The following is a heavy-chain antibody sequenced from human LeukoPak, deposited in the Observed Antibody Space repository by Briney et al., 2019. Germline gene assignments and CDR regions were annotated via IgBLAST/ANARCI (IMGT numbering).Heavy chain of an antibody. CDR3: AKDSRHYYGSGSYIDY. CDR2: IRYDGSNK. J-gene: IGHJ4*02. CDR1: GFTFSSYG. V-gene: IGHV3-30*02. Sequence: PGGSLRLSCAASGFTFSSYGMHWVRQAPGKGLEWVAFIRYDGSNKYYADSVKGRFTISRDNSKNTLYLQMNSLRAEDTAVYYCAKDSRHYYGSGSYIDYWGQGTLVTVSS. D-gene: IGHD3-10*01.